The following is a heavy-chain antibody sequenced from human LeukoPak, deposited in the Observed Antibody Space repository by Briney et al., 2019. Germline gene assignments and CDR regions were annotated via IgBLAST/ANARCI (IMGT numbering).Heavy chain of an antibody. D-gene: IGHD4-23*01. CDR3: AKDIRWSFDY. CDR2: IGGSGDNI. CDR1: GFTFSRNG. Sequence: PGGSLRLSCAASGFTFSRNGMSWVRQAPGKGLEWVSVIGGSGDNIHYADSVKGRLTISRDNSKNTLYPQMNSLRAENTATYYCAKDIRWSFDYWGQGTLVTVSS. J-gene: IGHJ4*02. V-gene: IGHV3-23*01.